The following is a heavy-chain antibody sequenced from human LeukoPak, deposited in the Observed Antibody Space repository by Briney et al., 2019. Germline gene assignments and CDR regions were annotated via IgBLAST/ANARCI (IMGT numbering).Heavy chain of an antibody. CDR1: GYTFTGYY. V-gene: IGHV1-2*02. J-gene: IGHJ4*02. CDR3: ARDREYYDSSGLFDY. D-gene: IGHD3-22*01. CDR2: ISPNSGGT. Sequence: ASVKVSCKASGYTFTGYYMHWVRQAPGQGLEWMGWISPNSGGTNYAQKFQGRVTMTRDMSISTAYMELSRLRSDDTAVYYCARDREYYDSSGLFDYWGQGTLVTVSS.